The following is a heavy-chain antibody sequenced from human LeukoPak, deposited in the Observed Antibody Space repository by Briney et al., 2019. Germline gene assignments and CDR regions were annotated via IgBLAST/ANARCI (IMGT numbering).Heavy chain of an antibody. CDR3: ARAITFDKTTRSNPSWLGP. CDR1: GGSLSGFY. V-gene: IGHV4-34*01. D-gene: IGHD3-9*01. CDR2: INHSGTT. J-gene: IGHJ5*02. Sequence: PSETLSLTCAVHGGSLSGFYWSWIRQPPGKGLEWIGEINHSGTTNYNPSLKSRVTISVDTSKNQLSLALTSVTAAATPVYYCARAITFDKTTRSNPSWLGPSSERTL.